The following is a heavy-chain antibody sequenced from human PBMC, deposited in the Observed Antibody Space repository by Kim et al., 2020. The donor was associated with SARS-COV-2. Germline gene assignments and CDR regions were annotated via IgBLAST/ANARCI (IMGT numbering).Heavy chain of an antibody. CDR3: ARGTYVFDI. J-gene: IGHJ3*02. CDR1: GFTVNDYT. V-gene: IGHV3-48*02. Sequence: GGSLRLSCAASGFTVNDYTINWVRQAPGKGLEWVSEISSSSIFYANSVKGRFSVSRDNAKNSVYLQMKSLRDDDTAVYYCARGTYVFDIWGHGTMVTVSS. CDR2: ISSSSI.